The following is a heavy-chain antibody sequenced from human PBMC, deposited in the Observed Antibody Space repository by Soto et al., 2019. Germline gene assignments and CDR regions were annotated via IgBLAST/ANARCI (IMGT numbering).Heavy chain of an antibody. Sequence: GESLKISCQVSGYTFTIYWIGWVRQMPGKGLEWMGIIYPSDSDTRYSPSFQGQVTISADQSINTAYLQWDSLKASDTAVYYCARGVGRSSWTSFDSWGQGTLVTVSS. J-gene: IGHJ4*02. CDR1: GYTFTIYW. CDR2: IYPSDSDT. CDR3: ARGVGRSSWTSFDS. D-gene: IGHD6-13*01. V-gene: IGHV5-51*01.